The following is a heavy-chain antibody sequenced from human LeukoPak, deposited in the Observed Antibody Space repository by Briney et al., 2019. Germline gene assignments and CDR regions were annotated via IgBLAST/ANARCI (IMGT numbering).Heavy chain of an antibody. CDR1: GGSISSYY. CDR2: IYYSGST. CDR3: ARGRGYCSSTSCPQGAFDI. J-gene: IGHJ3*02. V-gene: IGHV4-59*06. D-gene: IGHD2-2*01. Sequence: SETLSLTCTVSGGSISSYYWSWIRQHPGRGLEWIGYIYYSGSTYYNPSLKSRVTISVDTSKNQFSLKLSSVTAADTAVYYCARGRGYCSSTSCPQGAFDIWGQGTMVTVSS.